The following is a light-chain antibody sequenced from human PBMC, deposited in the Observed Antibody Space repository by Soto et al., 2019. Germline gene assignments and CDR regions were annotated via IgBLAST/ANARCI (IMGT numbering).Light chain of an antibody. J-gene: IGLJ2*01. V-gene: IGLV1-51*01. CDR2: DNN. CDR1: NSNIGNNY. CDR3: GTWDSSLSAVV. Sequence: QSVLTQPPSVSAAPGQKVTISCSGSNSNIGNNYVSWYQQLPGTAPKLLIYDNNKRPSGIPDRFSGSKSGTSATLGITGLQTGDEADYHCGTWDSSLSAVVFGGGTQLTVL.